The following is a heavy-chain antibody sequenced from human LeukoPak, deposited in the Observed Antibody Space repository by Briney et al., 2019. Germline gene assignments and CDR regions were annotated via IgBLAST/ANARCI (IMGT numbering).Heavy chain of an antibody. Sequence: GESLGLSCAASGFTFSSYGFHWVRQAPGKGLEWMAFIRKDAGKTYYAESVKGRFSISRDISKNTLYLQMNSLRAEDTAVYYCARIRLGEISGWYIFDDWGQGTLVTVSS. CDR1: GFTFSSYG. CDR2: IRKDAGKT. D-gene: IGHD6-19*01. V-gene: IGHV3-30*02. CDR3: ARIRLGEISGWYIFDD. J-gene: IGHJ4*02.